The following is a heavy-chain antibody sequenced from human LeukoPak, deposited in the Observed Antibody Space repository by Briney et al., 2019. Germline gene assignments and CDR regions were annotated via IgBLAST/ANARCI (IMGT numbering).Heavy chain of an antibody. CDR1: GFTFSSYG. D-gene: IGHD6-13*01. CDR2: IRYDGSNK. V-gene: IGHV3-33*03. CDR3: ARGGGMRSWYDFDY. J-gene: IGHJ4*02. Sequence: PGRSLRLSCAASGFTFSSYGMHWVRQAPGKGLEWVAFIRYDGSNKYYADSVKGRFTISRDNDKNLVHLQMNSLRAEDTAVYYCARGGGMRSWYDFDYWGQGTLVTVSS.